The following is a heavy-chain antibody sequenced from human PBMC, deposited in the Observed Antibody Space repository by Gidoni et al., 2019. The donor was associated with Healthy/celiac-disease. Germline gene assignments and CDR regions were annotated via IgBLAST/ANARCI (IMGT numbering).Heavy chain of an antibody. Sequence: EVQLVESGGGLVKPGGSLRLSCADSGFTFSSYSMNWVRQAPGKGLECVSSISSSSSYIYYADSVKGRFTISRDNAKNSLYLQMNSLRAEDTAVYYCASLGVWGSYRYTTDDYWGQGTLVTVSS. CDR1: GFTFSSYS. V-gene: IGHV3-21*01. D-gene: IGHD3-16*02. CDR3: ASLGVWGSYRYTTDDY. J-gene: IGHJ4*02. CDR2: ISSSSSYI.